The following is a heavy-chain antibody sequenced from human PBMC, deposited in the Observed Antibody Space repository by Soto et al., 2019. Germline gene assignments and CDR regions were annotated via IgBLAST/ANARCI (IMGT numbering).Heavy chain of an antibody. CDR3: AHRPRGYSYYFDY. CDR2: LYWDDDE. J-gene: IGHJ4*02. Sequence: QITLKESGPTLVKPTQTLTLTCTFSGFSLSTRGVGVGWIRQPPGKALEWLALLYWDDDEGYSPSLKRRLTISKDTSTTQVVPTVTNMDPVDTATYYCAHRPRGYSYYFDYWGQGTLVTVSS. D-gene: IGHD5-18*01. CDR1: GFSLSTRGVG. V-gene: IGHV2-5*02.